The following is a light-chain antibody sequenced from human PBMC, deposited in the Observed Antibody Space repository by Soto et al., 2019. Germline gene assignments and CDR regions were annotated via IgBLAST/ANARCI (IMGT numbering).Light chain of an antibody. CDR3: CSYGGPYTFVV. Sequence: QSALSQPRSVSGSPGQSVTISCTGTSSDVGGYDYVSWYQQHPGKAPKFIIYDVYKRPSGVPDRFSGSKSGNTASLTISGLQGEDGGDYYCCSYGGPYTFVVFGGGTKLTVL. J-gene: IGLJ2*01. CDR1: SSDVGGYDY. CDR2: DVY. V-gene: IGLV2-11*01.